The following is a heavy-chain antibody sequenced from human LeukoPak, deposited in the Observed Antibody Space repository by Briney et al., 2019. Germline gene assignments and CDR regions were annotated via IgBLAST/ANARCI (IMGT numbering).Heavy chain of an antibody. V-gene: IGHV3-30*18. CDR2: ISYDGSNK. Sequence: PGRSLRLSCAASGFTFSSYGMHWVRQAPGKGLEWVAVISYDGSNKYYAVSVKRRFTIYRDNSKNTLYLQMNSLRAEDTAVYYCAKTLYCSSTSCYGFDYWGQGTLVTVSS. D-gene: IGHD2-2*01. CDR3: AKTLYCSSTSCYGFDY. CDR1: GFTFSSYG. J-gene: IGHJ4*02.